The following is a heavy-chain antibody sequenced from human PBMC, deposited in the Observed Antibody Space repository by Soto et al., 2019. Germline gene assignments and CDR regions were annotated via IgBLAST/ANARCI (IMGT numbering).Heavy chain of an antibody. V-gene: IGHV4-31*03. D-gene: IGHD6-19*01. Sequence: SETLSLTCTVSGGSISSGGYYWTWIRQPPGKGLEWIGYIYYGGSTHYNPSLKSRVTISVDTSKNQFSLNLSSVTAADTAVYYCARRIAVAGAAYFDYWGQGTLVT. CDR2: IYYGGST. CDR1: GGSISSGGYY. CDR3: ARRIAVAGAAYFDY. J-gene: IGHJ4*02.